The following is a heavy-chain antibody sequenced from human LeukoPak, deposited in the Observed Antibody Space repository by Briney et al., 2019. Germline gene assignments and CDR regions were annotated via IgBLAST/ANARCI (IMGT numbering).Heavy chain of an antibody. CDR3: ARTTEGYAGGPGYSYYYYMDV. CDR2: TFYNGRT. D-gene: IGHD5-12*01. CDR1: GDSISGSSYY. V-gene: IGHV4-39*07. J-gene: IGHJ6*03. Sequence: SETLSLTCTVSGDSISGSSYYWGWIRQPPGKGLEWIGSTFYNGRTYYKPSLKSRVTISVDTSKNQFSLKLSSVTAADTAVYCCARTTEGYAGGPGYSYYYYMDVWGKGTTVTISS.